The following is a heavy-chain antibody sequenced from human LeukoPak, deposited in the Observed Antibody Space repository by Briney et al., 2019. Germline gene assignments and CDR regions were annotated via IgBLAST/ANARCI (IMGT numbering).Heavy chain of an antibody. CDR3: ARDVMAVAGTLGFDC. CDR1: GFTFGSFG. J-gene: IGHJ4*02. V-gene: IGHV3-30*04. CDR2: IAYGSDE. D-gene: IGHD6-19*01. Sequence: GGSLRLSCVAYGFTFGSFGMHWVRQAPGKGLDWVAVIAYGSDENYADSVKGRFTISRDNFKNTLYLLMNSLGPEDTAMYYCARDVMAVAGTLGFDCWGQGALVTVSS.